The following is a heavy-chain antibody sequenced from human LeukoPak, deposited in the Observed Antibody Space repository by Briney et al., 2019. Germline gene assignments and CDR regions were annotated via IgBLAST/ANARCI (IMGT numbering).Heavy chain of an antibody. CDR3: ARASVPTTEFDY. CDR2: IYYSGST. CDR1: GGSISSYY. Sequence: SETLSLTCTVSGGSISSYYWSWIRQHPGKGLEWIGYIYYSGSTYYNPSLKSRVTISADTSKNQFSLKLSSVIAADTAVYYCARASVPTTEFDYWGQGTLVTVSS. D-gene: IGHD1-1*01. J-gene: IGHJ4*02. V-gene: IGHV4-59*06.